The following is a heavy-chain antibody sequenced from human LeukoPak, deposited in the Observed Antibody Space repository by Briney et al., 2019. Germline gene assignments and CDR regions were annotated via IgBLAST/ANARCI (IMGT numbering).Heavy chain of an antibody. J-gene: IGHJ4*02. Sequence: MPSETLSLTCTVSGGSISSYYWSWIRQPPGKGLEWIGYIYYSGSTNYNPSLKSRVTISVDTSKNQFSLKLSSVTAADTAVYYCARVEAGDYDYFDYWGQGTLVTVSS. CDR1: GGSISSYY. CDR3: ARVEAGDYDYFDY. CDR2: IYYSGST. V-gene: IGHV4-59*01. D-gene: IGHD4-17*01.